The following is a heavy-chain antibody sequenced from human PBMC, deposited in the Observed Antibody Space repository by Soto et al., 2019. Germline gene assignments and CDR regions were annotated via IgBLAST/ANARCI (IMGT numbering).Heavy chain of an antibody. CDR3: ARDVGYGLIDY. J-gene: IGHJ4*02. CDR1: GYTFSSYG. D-gene: IGHD5-18*01. Sequence: ASVKVSCKASGYTFSSYGLSWVRQAPGQGLEWMGWISDYNGNTHYAQKFQGRVTMTTDTSTSTAYMELRSLRSDDTAVYYCARDVGYGLIDYWGQGTLVTVSS. CDR2: ISDYNGNT. V-gene: IGHV1-18*01.